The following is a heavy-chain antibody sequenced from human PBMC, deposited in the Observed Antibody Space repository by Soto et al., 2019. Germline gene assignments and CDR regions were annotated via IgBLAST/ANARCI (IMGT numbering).Heavy chain of an antibody. D-gene: IGHD2-21*02. CDR3: ARSIVVVTAADS. CDR1: GYTFTSYA. CDR2: INAGNGNT. V-gene: IGHV1-3*01. Sequence: QVQLVQSGAEVKKPGASVKVSCKASGYTFTSYAMHWVRQAPGQRLEWMGWINAGNGNTKYSQKFQGRVTITMDTYASTDYRELSSLRSEETAVYSCARSIVVVTAADSGGQGTRVTVSS. J-gene: IGHJ4*02.